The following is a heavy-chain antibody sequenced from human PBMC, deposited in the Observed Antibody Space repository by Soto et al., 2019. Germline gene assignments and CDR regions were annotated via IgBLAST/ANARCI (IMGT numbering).Heavy chain of an antibody. CDR3: ARVVDCRYGICDFWFDS. CDR1: GGAINTYY. V-gene: IGHV4-59*01. Sequence: SETLSLTCAVSGGAINTYYWSLVRQPPGKGLEWIGNIHHSGSTNYNPSLNSRVTISIDTSKNKLSLWLNSVTAAETAVYYSARVVDCRYGICDFWFDSWGQGTRLTVSS. CDR2: IHHSGST. J-gene: IGHJ5*01. D-gene: IGHD2-15*01.